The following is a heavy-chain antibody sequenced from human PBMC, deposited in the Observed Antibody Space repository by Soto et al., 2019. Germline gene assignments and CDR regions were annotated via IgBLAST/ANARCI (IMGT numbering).Heavy chain of an antibody. J-gene: IGHJ6*02. CDR3: ARAYSGRLPSRADYYYAMDV. V-gene: IGHV3-13*05. Sequence: GGSLRLSCAASGFTLSAYDMHWVRQAEGKGLEWVSALGAADDPYYLVSVKGRFTISRENAKNSLYLQMNNLRAGDTAVYYCARAYSGRLPSRADYYYAMDVWGQGTKVTVSS. CDR1: GFTLSAYD. CDR2: LGAADDP. D-gene: IGHD2-15*01.